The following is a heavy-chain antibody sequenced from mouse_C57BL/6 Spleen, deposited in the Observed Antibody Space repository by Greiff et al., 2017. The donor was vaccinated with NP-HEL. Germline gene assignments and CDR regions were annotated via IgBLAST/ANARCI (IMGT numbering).Heavy chain of an antibody. D-gene: IGHD3-3*01. Sequence: EVQGVESGGGLVKPGGSLKLSCAASGFTFSDYGMHWVRQAPEKGLEWVAYISSGSSTIYYADTVKGRFTISRDNAKNTLFLQMTSLRSEDTAMYYCARGDEEAWFAYWGQGTLVTVSA. CDR3: ARGDEEAWFAY. J-gene: IGHJ3*01. V-gene: IGHV5-17*01. CDR1: GFTFSDYG. CDR2: ISSGSSTI.